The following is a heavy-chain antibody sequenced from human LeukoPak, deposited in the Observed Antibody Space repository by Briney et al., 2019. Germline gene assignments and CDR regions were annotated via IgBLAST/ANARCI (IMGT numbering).Heavy chain of an antibody. J-gene: IGHJ6*02. CDR1: GYAFTSYG. V-gene: IGHV1-18*01. CDR3: ARDQAGYCSSTSCYTGGYYYYGMDV. Sequence: ASVKVSCKASGYAFTSYGISWVRQAPGQGLERMGWIRVYNGNTNYAQKLQGRVTLPADTSTSTAYMELRSLRSHDTAVYYCARDQAGYCSSTSCYTGGYYYYGMDVWGQGTTVTVSS. D-gene: IGHD2-2*02. CDR2: IRVYNGNT.